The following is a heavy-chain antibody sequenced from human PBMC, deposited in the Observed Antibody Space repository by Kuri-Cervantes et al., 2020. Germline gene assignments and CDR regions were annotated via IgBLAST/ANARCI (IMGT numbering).Heavy chain of an antibody. CDR1: GFTFSSYG. D-gene: IGHD2-2*01. CDR3: ARSGRRPAAISDWFDP. CDR2: INPNSGGT. V-gene: IGHV1-2*04. J-gene: IGHJ5*02. Sequence: GESLKISCAASGFTFSSYGMHWVRQAPGQGLEWMGWINPNSGGTNYAQKFQGWVTMTRDTSISTAYMELSRLRSDDTAVYYCARSGRRPAAISDWFDPWGQGTLVTVSS.